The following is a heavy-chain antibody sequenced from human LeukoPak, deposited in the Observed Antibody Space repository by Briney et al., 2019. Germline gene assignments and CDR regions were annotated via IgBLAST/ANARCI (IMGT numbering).Heavy chain of an antibody. V-gene: IGHV1-3*01. Sequence: ASVKVSCKASGYTFTSYAMHWVRQAPGQRLEWMGWINAGNGNTKYSQKFQGRVTITRDTSASTAYMELSSLRSEDTAVYYCASVGYCSSTSCYRPYYYYYMDVWGKGTTVTVSS. D-gene: IGHD2-2*01. CDR1: GYTFTSYA. CDR3: ASVGYCSSTSCYRPYYYYYMDV. CDR2: INAGNGNT. J-gene: IGHJ6*03.